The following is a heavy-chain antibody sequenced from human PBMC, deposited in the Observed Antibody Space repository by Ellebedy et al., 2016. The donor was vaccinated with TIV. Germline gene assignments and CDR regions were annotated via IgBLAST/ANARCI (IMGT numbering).Heavy chain of an antibody. CDR3: ARGGYCSSTSCYDTYGMDV. D-gene: IGHD2-2*01. Sequence: AASVKVSCKASGGTFSSYAISWVRQAPGQGLEWMGGIIPIFGTANYAQKFQGRVTITADESTSTAYMELSSLRSEDTAVYYCARGGYCSSTSCYDTYGMDVWGQGTTVTVSS. CDR1: GGTFSSYA. CDR2: IIPIFGTA. V-gene: IGHV1-69*13. J-gene: IGHJ6*02.